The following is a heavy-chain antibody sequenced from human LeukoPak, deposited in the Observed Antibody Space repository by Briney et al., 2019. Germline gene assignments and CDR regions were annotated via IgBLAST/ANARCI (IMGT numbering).Heavy chain of an antibody. D-gene: IGHD5-18*01. CDR2: IYSGGST. CDR3: ARDFGGDTDYYYYGMDV. Sequence: RGSLRLSCAASGFTVSSNYMSWVRQAPGKGLEWVSFIYSGGSTYYADSVKGRFTISRHNSKNTLYLQMNSLRAEDTAVYYCARDFGGDTDYYYYGMDVWGQGTTVTVSS. CDR1: GFTVSSNY. V-gene: IGHV3-53*04. J-gene: IGHJ6*02.